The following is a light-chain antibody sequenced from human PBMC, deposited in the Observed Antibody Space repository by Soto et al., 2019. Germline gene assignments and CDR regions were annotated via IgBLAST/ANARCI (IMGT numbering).Light chain of an antibody. Sequence: EIVLTQSPATLSLSPGERATLSCRASQRVTTYLSWYQQKPGQAPRLLIYDASNRATDIPARFSGSGSGTDFTLTISSLEPEDFAVYYCQHRGHWPRTFGQGTKLEIK. CDR3: QHRGHWPRT. J-gene: IGKJ2*01. CDR2: DAS. CDR1: QRVTTY. V-gene: IGKV3-11*01.